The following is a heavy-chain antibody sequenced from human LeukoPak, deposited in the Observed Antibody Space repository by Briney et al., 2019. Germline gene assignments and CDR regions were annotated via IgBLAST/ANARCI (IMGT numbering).Heavy chain of an antibody. D-gene: IGHD3-22*01. CDR2: IKQDGSEE. CDR3: AREGYDSSGYYGDY. Sequence: SGGSLRLSCAASGFTFSSYWMSWVRQAPGKGLEWVANIKQDGSEEYYVDSVKGRFTISRDNAKNSLYLQMNSLRAEDTAEYYCAREGYDSSGYYGDYWGQGTLVTVSS. J-gene: IGHJ4*02. V-gene: IGHV3-7*01. CDR1: GFTFSSYW.